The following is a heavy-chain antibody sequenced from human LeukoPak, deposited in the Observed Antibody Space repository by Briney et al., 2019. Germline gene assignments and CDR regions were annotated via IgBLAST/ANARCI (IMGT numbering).Heavy chain of an antibody. CDR2: ISAGGT. D-gene: IGHD2-2*02. CDR1: GFTFSNFA. J-gene: IGHJ4*02. V-gene: IGHV3-23*01. CDR3: VKGLYTIDY. Sequence: GGTLRLSCAASGFTFSNFAMNWVRQAPGKGLEWVSAISAGGTFYADFVKGRFTISRDNSKNTLYLQMNSLRVDDTAVYYCVKGLYTIDYWGQGTLVTVSS.